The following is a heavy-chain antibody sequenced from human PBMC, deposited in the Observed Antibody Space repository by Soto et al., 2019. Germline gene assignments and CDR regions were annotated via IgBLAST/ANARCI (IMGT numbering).Heavy chain of an antibody. Sequence: QVHLVQSGAEVKKPGASVKVSCKGSGYTFTSYGITWVRQAPGQGREWMGWISAHNGNTNYAQKLQGRVTVTRDTSTSTAYMELRSLRSDVTAVYYCARGRYGDYWGQGALVTVSS. J-gene: IGHJ4*02. CDR2: ISAHNGNT. V-gene: IGHV1-18*01. D-gene: IGHD1-1*01. CDR3: ARGRYGDY. CDR1: GYTFTSYG.